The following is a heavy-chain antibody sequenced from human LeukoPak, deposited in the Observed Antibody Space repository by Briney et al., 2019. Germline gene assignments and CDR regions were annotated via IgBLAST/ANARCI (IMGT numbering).Heavy chain of an antibody. CDR1: GFTFSSYA. CDR3: ARDPVTAIGSFDY. J-gene: IGHJ4*02. CDR2: ISYDGSNK. D-gene: IGHD2-21*02. V-gene: IGHV3-30*04. Sequence: GRSLRLSCAASGFTFSSYAMHWVRQAPGKGLGWGAVISYDGSNKYYTDSVKSRVTLSRDNSKNTLYLQMNSRRAEDTAVYYCARDPVTAIGSFDYWGQGTLVTVSS.